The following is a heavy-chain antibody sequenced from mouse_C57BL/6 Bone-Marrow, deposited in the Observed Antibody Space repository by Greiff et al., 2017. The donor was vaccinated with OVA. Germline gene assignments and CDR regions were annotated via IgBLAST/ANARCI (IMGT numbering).Heavy chain of an antibody. CDR2: ISSGSSTI. V-gene: IGHV5-17*01. Sequence: EVKLMESGGGLVKPGGSLKLSCAASGFTFSDYGMHWVRQAPEKGLEWVAYISSGSSTIYYADTVKGRFTISRDNAKNTLFLQMTSLRSEDTAMYYCASYDYDVMDYWGQGTSVTVSS. CDR1: GFTFSDYG. CDR3: ASYDYDVMDY. J-gene: IGHJ4*01. D-gene: IGHD2-4*01.